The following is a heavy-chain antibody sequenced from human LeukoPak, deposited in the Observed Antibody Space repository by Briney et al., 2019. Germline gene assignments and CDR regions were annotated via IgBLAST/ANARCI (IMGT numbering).Heavy chain of an antibody. Sequence: SETLSLTCTVSGGSISSSSYYWGWIRQPPGKGLEWIGSIYYSGSTYYNPSLKSRVTISVDTSKNQFSLKLSSVTAADTAVYYCARGDLGYCSSTSCNTERPWFDPWGQGTLVTVSS. CDR2: IYYSGST. D-gene: IGHD2-2*01. CDR1: GGSISSSSYY. J-gene: IGHJ5*02. CDR3: ARGDLGYCSSTSCNTERPWFDP. V-gene: IGHV4-39*07.